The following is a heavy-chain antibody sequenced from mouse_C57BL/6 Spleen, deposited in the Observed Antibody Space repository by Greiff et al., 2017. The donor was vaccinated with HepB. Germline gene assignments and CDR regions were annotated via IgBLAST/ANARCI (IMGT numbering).Heavy chain of an antibody. CDR3: AREDYYGSPHY. J-gene: IGHJ2*01. V-gene: IGHV1-9*01. D-gene: IGHD1-1*01. CDR1: GYTFTGYW. CDR2: ILPGSGST. Sequence: VQLQQSGAELMKPGASVKLSCKATGYTFTGYWIEWVKQRPGHGLEWIGEILPGSGSTNDNEKFKGKATFTADTSSNTAYMQLSSLTTEDSAIYYCAREDYYGSPHYWGQGTTLTVSS.